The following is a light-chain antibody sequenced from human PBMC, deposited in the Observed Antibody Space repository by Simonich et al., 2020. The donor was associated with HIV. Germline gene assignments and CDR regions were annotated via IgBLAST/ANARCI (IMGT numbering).Light chain of an antibody. V-gene: IGKV3-15*01. CDR2: SAS. Sequence: EIVMTQSPATLSVSPGERATLSCRASQSVSSNLAWYQQKPGQAPRLLIYSASTRATGIPAKFSGSWSGTEFTLTISSMQSEDIAVYYCQQYYSTPYTFGQGTKLEIK. CDR1: QSVSSN. J-gene: IGKJ2*01. CDR3: QQYYSTPYT.